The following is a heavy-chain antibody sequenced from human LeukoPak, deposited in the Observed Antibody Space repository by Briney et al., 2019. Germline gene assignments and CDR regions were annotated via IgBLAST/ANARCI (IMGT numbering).Heavy chain of an antibody. CDR2: INAGNGNT. CDR3: ARITGTTGGWFDP. Sequence: GASVKVSCKASGYTFTSYAMHWVRQAPGQRLEWMGWINAGNGNTKYSQKFQGRVTITTDESTSTAYMELSSLRSEDTAVYYCARITGTTGGWFDPWGQGTLVTVSS. CDR1: GYTFTSYA. J-gene: IGHJ5*02. V-gene: IGHV1-3*01. D-gene: IGHD1-7*01.